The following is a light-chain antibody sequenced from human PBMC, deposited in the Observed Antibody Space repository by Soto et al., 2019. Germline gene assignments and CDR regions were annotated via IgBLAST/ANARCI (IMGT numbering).Light chain of an antibody. CDR3: QQYGSSPYT. Sequence: EIVLTQSPGTLSLSPGERATLSCRASQSVSSSYLAWYQPKPGQPPRLLISGAYSRATSIPDRFSGSGSGTDFNLTISRLEPEDFAVYYCQQYGSSPYTFGQGTKLEIK. CDR2: GAY. V-gene: IGKV3-20*01. CDR1: QSVSSSY. J-gene: IGKJ2*01.